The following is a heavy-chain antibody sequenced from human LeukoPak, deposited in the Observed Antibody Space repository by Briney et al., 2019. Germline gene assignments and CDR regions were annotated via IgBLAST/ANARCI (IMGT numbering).Heavy chain of an antibody. Sequence: PSETLSLTCSVSGDSITMYYWTWIRQPPGKGLEWIGYVDHTGSTNFNPSLNGRVSISRDTTKNLFSLRLTSVTAADTALYYCAIRFGRLEAGGTPFDSWGQGTLVTVSS. J-gene: IGHJ4*02. D-gene: IGHD6-13*01. V-gene: IGHV4-59*12. CDR2: VDHTGST. CDR3: AIRFGRLEAGGTPFDS. CDR1: GDSITMYY.